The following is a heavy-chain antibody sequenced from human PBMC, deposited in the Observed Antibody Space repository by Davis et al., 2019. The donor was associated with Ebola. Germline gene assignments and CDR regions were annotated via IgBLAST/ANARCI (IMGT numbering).Heavy chain of an antibody. J-gene: IGHJ6*02. CDR2: LRSKSYGGKT. CDR1: GFTFGDYA. CDR3: TRDLKQPPPSYYYGMDV. V-gene: IGHV3-49*04. Sequence: GESLKIPCTASGFTFGDYAMSWVRQAPGKGLEWGGFLRSKSYGGKTAYAASVKGRFTISRDDSKGIAYQQMNSLKIEDTAVYLCTRDLKQPPPSYYYGMDVWGQGTTVTGSS.